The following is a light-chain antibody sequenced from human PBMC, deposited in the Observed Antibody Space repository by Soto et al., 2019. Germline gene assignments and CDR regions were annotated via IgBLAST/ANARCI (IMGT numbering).Light chain of an antibody. CDR3: AAWDDSLSDVV. CDR2: RNN. Sequence: QSVLTQPPSASGTPGQRVTISCSGSSSNIGSNYVYWYQQLPGTAPKLLIYRNNQRPSGVPDRFSGSKSGTSASLAISGLRSEDEADYYCAAWDDSLSDVVFGGGTKLTV. V-gene: IGLV1-47*01. J-gene: IGLJ2*01. CDR1: SSNIGSNY.